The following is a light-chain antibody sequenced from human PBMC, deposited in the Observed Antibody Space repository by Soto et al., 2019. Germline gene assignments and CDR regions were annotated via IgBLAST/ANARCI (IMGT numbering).Light chain of an antibody. CDR3: HQYNTWPLT. CDR1: QAIRSD. Sequence: EIVMTQSPVALSVSPGERATLSCRASQAIRSDLAWYQQKPGQAPRLLISDVSTRAIGIPARFNGSGSGTEFTLAISSLQFEDFAVYYCHQYNTWPLTFGGGTKVDIK. J-gene: IGKJ4*01. V-gene: IGKV3-15*01. CDR2: DVS.